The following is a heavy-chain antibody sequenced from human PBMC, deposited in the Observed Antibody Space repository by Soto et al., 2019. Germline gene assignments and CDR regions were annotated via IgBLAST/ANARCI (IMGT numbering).Heavy chain of an antibody. J-gene: IGHJ4*02. Sequence: VQLVASGGGLVQPGGSLRLSCAASGFTFSSYSMNWVRQAPGKGLEWVSYISSSSSTIYYADSVKGRFTISRDNAKNSLYLQMNSLRAEDTAVYYCARANYYGSPGDFDYWGQGTLVTVSS. CDR3: ARANYYGSPGDFDY. CDR2: ISSSSSTI. CDR1: GFTFSSYS. D-gene: IGHD3-10*01. V-gene: IGHV3-48*01.